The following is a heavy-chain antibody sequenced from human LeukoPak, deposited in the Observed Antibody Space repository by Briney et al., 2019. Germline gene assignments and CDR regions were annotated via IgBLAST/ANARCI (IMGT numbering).Heavy chain of an antibody. CDR1: GFTFSSYG. Sequence: GSLRLSRAASGFTFSSYGMHWVRQAPGKGLEWVAFIRYDGSNKYYADSVKGRFTISRDNSKNTLYLQMNSLRAEDTAVYYCAKEGMTSITIFGVAPAAFDIWGQGTMVTVSS. CDR3: AKEGMTSITIFGVAPAAFDI. D-gene: IGHD3-3*01. CDR2: IRYDGSNK. J-gene: IGHJ3*02. V-gene: IGHV3-30*02.